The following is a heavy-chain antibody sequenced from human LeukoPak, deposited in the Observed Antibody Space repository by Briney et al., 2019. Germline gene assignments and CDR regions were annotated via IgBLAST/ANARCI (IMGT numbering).Heavy chain of an antibody. Sequence: PSETLSLTCTVSGGSISNYYGNWIRQPPGKGLEWIGNIYYSGSTNYNPSVKCRVTISVDTSKNQFSLKLSSLTAADTAVYYCARRGANSGSYSHFDLWGRGTLVTVSS. D-gene: IGHD1-26*01. J-gene: IGHJ2*01. CDR3: ARRGANSGSYSHFDL. V-gene: IGHV4-59*01. CDR2: IYYSGST. CDR1: GGSISNYY.